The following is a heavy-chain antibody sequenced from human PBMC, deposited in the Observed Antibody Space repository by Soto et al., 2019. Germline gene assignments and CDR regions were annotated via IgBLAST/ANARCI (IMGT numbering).Heavy chain of an antibody. Sequence: ETLSLTCTVSGGSISSSSYYWGWIRQPPGKGLEWIGSSYYSGSTYYNPSLKSRVTISVDTSKNQFSLKLSSVTAADTALYYCARWGNGYSFDYWGQGTLVTVSS. CDR3: ARWGNGYSFDY. CDR1: GGSISSSSYY. D-gene: IGHD3-16*01. CDR2: SYYSGST. J-gene: IGHJ4*02. V-gene: IGHV4-39*01.